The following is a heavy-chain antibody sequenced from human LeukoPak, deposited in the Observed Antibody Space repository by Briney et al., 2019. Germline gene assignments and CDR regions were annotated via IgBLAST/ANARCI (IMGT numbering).Heavy chain of an antibody. V-gene: IGHV1-46*01. CDR1: GYTFTSYY. CDR3: ASLGPTMPAAGAFDI. Sequence: ASVKVSCKASGYTFTSYYTHWVRQAPGQGLEWMGIINPSGGSTSYAQKFQGRVTMTRDTSTSTVYMELSSLRSEDTAVYYCASLGPTMPAAGAFDIWGQGTMVTVSS. J-gene: IGHJ3*02. D-gene: IGHD2-2*01. CDR2: INPSGGST.